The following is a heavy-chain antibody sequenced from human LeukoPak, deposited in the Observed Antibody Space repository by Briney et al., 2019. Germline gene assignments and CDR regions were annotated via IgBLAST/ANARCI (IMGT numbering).Heavy chain of an antibody. V-gene: IGHV3-23*01. J-gene: IGHJ4*02. CDR3: ARRVDTAMVEFDY. CDR1: GFPFRIYA. D-gene: IGHD5-18*01. CDR2: ISGSGCST. Sequence: GGPLRLSCAASGFPFRIYAMRWVRQAPGRGLEWVSAISGSGCSTYYADSVKGRFTIARENSKNTLYLQMNSLRAEDTAVYYCARRVDTAMVEFDYWGQGTLVTVSS.